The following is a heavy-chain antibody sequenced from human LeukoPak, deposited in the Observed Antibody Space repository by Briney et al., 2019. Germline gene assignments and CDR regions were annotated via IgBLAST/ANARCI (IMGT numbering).Heavy chain of an antibody. CDR1: GYTFTSYA. Sequence: GASVKVSCKASGYTFTSYAMHWVRQAPGQRLEWMGWINAGNGNTKYSQKFQGRVTITRDTSASTAYMEPSSLRSEDTAVYYCARSVPAATDAFDIWGQGTMVTVSS. CDR2: INAGNGNT. D-gene: IGHD2-2*01. J-gene: IGHJ3*02. CDR3: ARSVPAATDAFDI. V-gene: IGHV1-3*01.